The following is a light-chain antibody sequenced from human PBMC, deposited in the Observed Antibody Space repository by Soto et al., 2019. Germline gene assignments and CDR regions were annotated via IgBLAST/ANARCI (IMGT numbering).Light chain of an antibody. V-gene: IGKV3-11*01. CDR1: QTVGTY. CDR2: DAS. J-gene: IGKJ5*01. Sequence: EIVLTQSPATLSLSPGERATLSCRASQTVGTYLAWYQQKLGQVPRLLIYDASTRATGIPARFSGSGSGTDFTLTISSLEPEDFAVYYCQQRSNWVTFGQGTRLEIK. CDR3: QQRSNWVT.